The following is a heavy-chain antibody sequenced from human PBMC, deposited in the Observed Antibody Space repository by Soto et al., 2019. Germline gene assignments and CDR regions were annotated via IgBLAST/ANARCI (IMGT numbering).Heavy chain of an antibody. Sequence: GESLKISCKGSGYSFTSYWISWVRQMPGKGLEWMGRIDPSDSYTNYSPSFQGHVTISADKSISTAYLQWSSLKASDTAMYYCARSPMATFDFYFDYWGKGPLVTVSS. CDR1: GYSFTSYW. J-gene: IGHJ4*02. V-gene: IGHV5-10-1*01. CDR3: ARSPMATFDFYFDY. CDR2: IDPSDSYT. D-gene: IGHD5-12*01.